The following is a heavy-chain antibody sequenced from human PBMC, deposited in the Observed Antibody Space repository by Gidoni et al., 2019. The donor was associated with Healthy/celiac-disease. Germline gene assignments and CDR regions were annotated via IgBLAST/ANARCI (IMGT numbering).Heavy chain of an antibody. CDR3: ARLIVGAQSDY. CDR1: GGSISSSSYY. V-gene: IGHV4-39*01. J-gene: IGHJ4*02. D-gene: IGHD1-26*01. Sequence: QLQLQVSGPGLVKPSEPLSLTCTVSGGSISSSSYYWGWIRQPPGKGLEWIGSIYYSGSTYYNPSLKSRVTISVDTSKNQFSLKLSSVTAADTAVYYCARLIVGAQSDYWGQGTLVTVSS. CDR2: IYYSGST.